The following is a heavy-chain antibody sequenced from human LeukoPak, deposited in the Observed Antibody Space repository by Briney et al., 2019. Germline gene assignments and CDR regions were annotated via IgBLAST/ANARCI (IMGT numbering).Heavy chain of an antibody. V-gene: IGHV4-39*01. CDR2: INYSGRT. CDR1: GGSISDSSYY. Sequence: SETLSLTCTVSGGSISDSSYYWGWIRQPPGKGLEWIASINYSGRTFYNPSLKSRVSISVDTSKNQFSVNLYSMTAADTAVYYCARRGSGRIWFDPWGQGTLVTVSS. J-gene: IGHJ5*02. CDR3: ARRGSGRIWFDP. D-gene: IGHD1-1*01.